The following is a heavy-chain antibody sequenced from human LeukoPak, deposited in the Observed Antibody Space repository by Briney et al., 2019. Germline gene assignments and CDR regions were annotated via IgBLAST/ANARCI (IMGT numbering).Heavy chain of an antibody. V-gene: IGHV3-23*01. D-gene: IGHD6-13*01. CDR1: GFTFSSYA. Sequence: GGSLRLSCAASGFTFSSYAMSWVRQAPGKGLEWVSAISGSGGSTYYADSVKGRFTISRDNSKNTLYLQINSLRAEDTALYYCGKGGYGSSWRNYFDYWGQGTLVTVSS. J-gene: IGHJ4*02. CDR2: ISGSGGST. CDR3: GKGGYGSSWRNYFDY.